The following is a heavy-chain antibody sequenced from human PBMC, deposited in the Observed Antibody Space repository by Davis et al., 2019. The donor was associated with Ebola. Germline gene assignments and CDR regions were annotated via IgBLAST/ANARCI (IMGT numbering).Heavy chain of an antibody. CDR3: ARAGYCSSTSCYTHHYYYYYGMDV. D-gene: IGHD2-2*02. CDR2: ISAYNGNT. Sequence: ASVKVSCKASGYTFTSYGISWVRQAPGQGLEWMGWISAYNGNTNYAQKLQGRVTMTTDTSTSTAYMELRSLRSDDTAVYYCARAGYCSSTSCYTHHYYYYYGMDVWGQGTTVTVSS. J-gene: IGHJ6*02. CDR1: GYTFTSYG. V-gene: IGHV1-18*01.